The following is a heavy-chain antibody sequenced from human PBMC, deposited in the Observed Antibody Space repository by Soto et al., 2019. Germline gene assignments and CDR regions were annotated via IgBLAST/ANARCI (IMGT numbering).Heavy chain of an antibody. V-gene: IGHV1-18*04. CDR3: ARADSDGSHWCFDH. CDR2: ISIHNGDT. Sequence: QVQLVQSGAAVRKPGASVKVSCTASGYSFTNYGITWVRQAPGQGLEWMGWISIHNGDTTYAPKVQGRFSKTTDPSTSTGYMEWWKLSYADTAVYYGARADSDGSHWCFDHWDRVTLVTFSS. CDR1: GYSFTNYG. D-gene: IGHD5-18*01. J-gene: IGHJ2*01.